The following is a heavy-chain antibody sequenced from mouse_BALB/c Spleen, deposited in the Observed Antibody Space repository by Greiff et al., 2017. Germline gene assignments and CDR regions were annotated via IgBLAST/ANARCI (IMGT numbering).Heavy chain of an antibody. D-gene: IGHD1-2*01. V-gene: IGHV1S34*01. CDR1: GYSFTGYY. Sequence: LVKPGASVKISCKASGYSFTGYYMHWVKQSLGQSLEWIGYISCYNGATSYNQKFKGKATFTVDTSSSTAYMQVNSLTSEDSAVYYCARRDYYGYGYAMDYWGQGTSVTVSS. J-gene: IGHJ4*01. CDR2: ISCYNGAT. CDR3: ARRDYYGYGYAMDY.